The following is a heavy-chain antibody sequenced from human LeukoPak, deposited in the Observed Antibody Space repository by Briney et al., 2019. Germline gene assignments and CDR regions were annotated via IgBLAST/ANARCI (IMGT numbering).Heavy chain of an antibody. D-gene: IGHD1-26*01. J-gene: IGHJ4*02. CDR2: IYWNDEK. V-gene: IGHV2-5*01. CDR3: VRRGLDGSYLGY. Sequence: SGPTLVNPTQTLTLTCTFSGFSLTSSGVGVGWIRQPPGKALEWLTLIYWNDEKHYSPSLRTRLTITKDTSHNQVVLTLTNVDPVDTATYYCVRRGLDGSYLGYWGQGTLVTVSS. CDR1: GFSLTSSGVG.